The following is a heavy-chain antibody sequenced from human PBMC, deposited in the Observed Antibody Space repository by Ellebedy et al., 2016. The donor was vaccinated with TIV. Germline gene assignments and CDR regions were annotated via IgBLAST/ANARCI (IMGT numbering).Heavy chain of an antibody. CDR2: ISGSSLTK. CDR3: ARDMAWGNERMNDAFDI. D-gene: IGHD7-27*01. CDR1: GFTFSPYS. V-gene: IGHV3-48*04. J-gene: IGHJ3*02. Sequence: GGSLRLSCAASGFTFSPYSMNRVRQAPGKGLEWVSYISGSSLTKFYADSVKGRFTISRDNAESSLFLQMDSLRVEDTAVYYCARDMAWGNERMNDAFDIWGQGTMVIVSS.